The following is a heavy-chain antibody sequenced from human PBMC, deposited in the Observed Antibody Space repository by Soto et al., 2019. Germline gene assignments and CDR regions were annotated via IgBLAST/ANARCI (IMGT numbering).Heavy chain of an antibody. J-gene: IGHJ6*02. CDR3: TTWISTTRGMDV. D-gene: IGHD2-2*03. CDR1: GFTFSNAW. Sequence: PGGSLRLSCAASGFTFSNAWMSWVRQAPGKGLEWVGRIKSKADGGTTDYAAPVKGRFTISRDDSKNTLYLQMNSLKTEDTAVYYCTTWISTTRGMDVWGQGTTVTVSS. V-gene: IGHV3-15*01. CDR2: IKSKADGGTT.